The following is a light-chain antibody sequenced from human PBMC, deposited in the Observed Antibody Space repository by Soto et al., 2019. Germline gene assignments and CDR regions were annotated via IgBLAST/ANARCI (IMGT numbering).Light chain of an antibody. CDR1: SSDIGGYKY. CDR2: EVS. Sequence: QPASVSGSPGQSITISCTGTSSDIGGYKYVSWYQQHPGKAPKLMIFEVSNRPSGVSNRFSGSKSGNTASLTISGLQADDEADYYCSSYTSSGTLVVFGGGTKLTVL. V-gene: IGLV2-14*01. CDR3: SSYTSSGTLVV. J-gene: IGLJ2*01.